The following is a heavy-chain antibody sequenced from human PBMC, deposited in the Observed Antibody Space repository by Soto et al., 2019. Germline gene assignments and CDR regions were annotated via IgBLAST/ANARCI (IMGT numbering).Heavy chain of an antibody. CDR2: IKHDTSEA. D-gene: IGHD6-6*01. J-gene: IGHJ4*02. V-gene: IGHV3-7*03. CDR3: ARDRIPFSRPSRPSRFDY. CDR1: GFKFSDYW. Sequence: GGSLRLSCAASGFKFSDYWMSWVRQAPGKGLEWVGNIKHDTSEAHYADSVKGRFTITRDNIKNFLFLQMNGLRSDDTASYYSARDRIPFSRPSRPSRFDYWGLGTLVTVSS.